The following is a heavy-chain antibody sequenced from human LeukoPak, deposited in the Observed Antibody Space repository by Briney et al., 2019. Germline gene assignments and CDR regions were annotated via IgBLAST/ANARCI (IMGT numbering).Heavy chain of an antibody. D-gene: IGHD6-19*01. CDR1: GFTFSSYG. V-gene: IGHV3-48*04. Sequence: GGSLRLSCAASGFTFSSYGMHWVRQAPGKGLEWVSYISSSGSTIYYADSVKGRFTISRDNAKNSLYLQMNSLRAEDTAVYYCARMYSSGGFDYWGQGTLITVSS. CDR2: ISSSGSTI. J-gene: IGHJ4*02. CDR3: ARMYSSGGFDY.